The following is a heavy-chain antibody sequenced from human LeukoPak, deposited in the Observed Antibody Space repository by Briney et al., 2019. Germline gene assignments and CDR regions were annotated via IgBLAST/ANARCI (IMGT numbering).Heavy chain of an antibody. CDR2: ISSSSSYI. Sequence: KTGGSLRLSCAASGFTFSSYSMNWVRQAPGKGLEWVSSISSSSSYIYYADSVKGRFTISRDNAKNSLYLQMNSLRAEDTAVYYCARGDPNGMDVWGQGTTVIVSS. CDR3: ARGDPNGMDV. CDR1: GFTFSSYS. J-gene: IGHJ6*02. V-gene: IGHV3-21*01.